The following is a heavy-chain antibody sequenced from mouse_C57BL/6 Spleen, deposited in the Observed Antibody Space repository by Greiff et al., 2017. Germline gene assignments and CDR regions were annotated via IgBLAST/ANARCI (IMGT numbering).Heavy chain of an antibody. J-gene: IGHJ2*01. CDR2: IHPNSGST. CDR3: AREGDYDVSHFDY. D-gene: IGHD2-4*01. CDR1: GYTFTSYW. V-gene: IGHV1-64*01. Sequence: QVQLQQSGAELVKPGASVKLSCKASGYTFTSYWMHWVKQRPGQGLEWIGMIHPNSGSTNYNEKFKSKATLTVDKSSSTAYMQLSSLTSEDSAVYYCAREGDYDVSHFDYWGQGTTLTVSS.